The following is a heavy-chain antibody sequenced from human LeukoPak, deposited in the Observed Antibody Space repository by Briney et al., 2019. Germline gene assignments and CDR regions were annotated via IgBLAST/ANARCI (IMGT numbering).Heavy chain of an antibody. CDR2: ISSSSSYI. V-gene: IGHV3-21*01. CDR1: GFTFSSYS. CDR3: ARDLAIAAAGFDY. J-gene: IGHJ4*02. D-gene: IGHD6-13*01. Sequence: SGGSLRLSCAASGFTFSSYSMNWVRQAPGKGLEWVSSISSSSSYIYYADPVKGRFTISRDNAKNSLYLQMNSLRAEDTAVYYCARDLAIAAAGFDYWGQGTLVTVSS.